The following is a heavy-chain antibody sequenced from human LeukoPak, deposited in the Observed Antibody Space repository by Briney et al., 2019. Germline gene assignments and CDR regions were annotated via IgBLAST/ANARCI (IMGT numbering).Heavy chain of an antibody. CDR3: ARSLSYQLLNFDY. CDR1: GGSISSSSYY. J-gene: IGHJ4*02. CDR2: IYYSGST. D-gene: IGHD2-2*01. V-gene: IGHV4-39*01. Sequence: SETLSLTCTVSGGSISSSSYYWGWIRQPPGQRLEWIGSIYYSGSTYYNPSLKSRVTISVDTSKNQFSLKLSSVTAADTAVYYCARSLSYQLLNFDYWGQGTLVTVSS.